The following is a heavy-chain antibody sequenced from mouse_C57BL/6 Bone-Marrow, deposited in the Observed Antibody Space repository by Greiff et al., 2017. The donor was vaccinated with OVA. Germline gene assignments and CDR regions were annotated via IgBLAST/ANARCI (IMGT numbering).Heavy chain of an antibody. Sequence: VQRVESGPGLVQPSQSLSITCTVSGFSLTSYGVHWVRQSPGKGLEWLGVIWRGGGTAYNAAFMSRLSITKDNSKSQVFFTMIRLQAEDTAIYDCAKRRSTWFADWGQGTLVTVSA. CDR2: IWRGGGT. CDR1: GFSLTSYG. D-gene: IGHD5-1*01. CDR3: AKRRSTWFAD. J-gene: IGHJ3*01. V-gene: IGHV2-5*01.